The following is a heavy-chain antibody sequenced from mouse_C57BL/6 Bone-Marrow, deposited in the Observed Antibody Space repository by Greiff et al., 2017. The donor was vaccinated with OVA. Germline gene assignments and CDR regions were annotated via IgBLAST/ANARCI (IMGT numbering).Heavy chain of an antibody. V-gene: IGHV3-6*01. Sequence: ESGPGLVKPSQSLSLTCSVTGYSITSGYYWNWIRQFPGNKLEWMGYISYDGSNNYNPSLKNRISITRDTSKNQFFLKLNSVTTEDTATYYCARGWYYGSSYIFDYWGQGTTLTVSS. CDR1: GYSITSGYY. J-gene: IGHJ2*01. D-gene: IGHD1-1*01. CDR2: ISYDGSN. CDR3: ARGWYYGSSYIFDY.